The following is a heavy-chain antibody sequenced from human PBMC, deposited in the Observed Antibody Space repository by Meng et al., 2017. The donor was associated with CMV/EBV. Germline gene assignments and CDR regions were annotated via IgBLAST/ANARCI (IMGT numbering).Heavy chain of an antibody. Sequence: QVQRQQWGAGLLKPSETLSLPCAVYGGSFSGYYWSWIRQPPGKGLEWIGEINHSGSTNYNPSLKSRVTISVDTSKNQFSLKLSSVTAADTAVYYCARGGNWFDPWGQGTLVTVSS. CDR2: INHSGST. CDR1: GGSFSGYY. J-gene: IGHJ5*02. V-gene: IGHV4-34*01. CDR3: ARGGNWFDP.